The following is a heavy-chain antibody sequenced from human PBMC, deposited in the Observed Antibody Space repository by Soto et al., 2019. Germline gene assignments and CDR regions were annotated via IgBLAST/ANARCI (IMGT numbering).Heavy chain of an antibody. CDR3: ARESDYVWGSYRPYYYYGMDV. V-gene: IGHV4-31*03. Sequence: SETLSLTCTVSGGSISSGGYYWSWIRQHPGKGLEWIGYIYYSGSTYYNPSLKSRVTISVDTSKNQFSLKLSSVTAADTAVYYCARESDYVWGSYRPYYYYGMDVWGQGTTVTVSS. D-gene: IGHD3-16*02. CDR2: IYYSGST. CDR1: GGSISSGGYY. J-gene: IGHJ6*02.